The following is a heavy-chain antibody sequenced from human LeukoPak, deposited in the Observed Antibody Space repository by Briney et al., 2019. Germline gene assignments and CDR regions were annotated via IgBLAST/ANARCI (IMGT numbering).Heavy chain of an antibody. J-gene: IGHJ4*02. CDR1: GGTFSSYA. CDR3: ANRRGYFDWLLDY. D-gene: IGHD3-9*01. Sequence: SVKVSCKASGGTFSSYAISWVRQAPGQGLEWMGRIIPILGIANYAQKFQGRVTITADKSTSTAYMELSSLRSEDTAVYYCANRRGYFDWLLDYWGQGTLVTVSS. CDR2: IIPILGIA. V-gene: IGHV1-69*04.